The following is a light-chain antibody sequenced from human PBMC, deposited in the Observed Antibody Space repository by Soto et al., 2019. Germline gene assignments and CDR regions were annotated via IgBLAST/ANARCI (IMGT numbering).Light chain of an antibody. CDR3: QHGRT. V-gene: IGKV3-15*01. J-gene: IGKJ1*01. CDR2: DTS. Sequence: EILMTQSPVTLSVSPGERATLSCRASESVYGNVAWYQQKPGQAPRLLIYDTSTRATDIPARFSGSGSGTEFTLTISSLQSADFAVYFCQHGRTFGQGTKVEIK. CDR1: ESVYGN.